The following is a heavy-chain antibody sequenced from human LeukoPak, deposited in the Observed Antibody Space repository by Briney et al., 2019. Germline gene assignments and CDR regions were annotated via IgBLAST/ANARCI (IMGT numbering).Heavy chain of an antibody. CDR2: IYHSGST. J-gene: IGHJ5*02. CDR3: ARDYDYGKNWFDP. Sequence: SETLSLTCTVSGGSISRSRDYWGWIRQPPGKGLEWIGSIYHSGSTYYNPSLKSRVTISVDTSKNQFSLKLSSVTAADTAIYYCARDYDYGKNWFDPWGQGTLVTVSS. V-gene: IGHV4-39*07. CDR1: GGSISRSRDY. D-gene: IGHD4-17*01.